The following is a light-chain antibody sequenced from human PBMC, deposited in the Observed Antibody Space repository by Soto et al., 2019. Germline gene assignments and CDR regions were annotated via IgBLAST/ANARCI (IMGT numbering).Light chain of an antibody. Sequence: DIVMTQSPDSLAVSLGERATINCKSSQSVLHSSNNKNYLAWYQQKPGQTPKMLIYWASTRESGVPDRFSGSGSGTDFTLTISSLQAEDVAVYYCQQYYTTPRTFGQGTKVEIK. V-gene: IGKV4-1*01. CDR3: QQYYTTPRT. CDR1: QSVLHSSNNKNY. CDR2: WAS. J-gene: IGKJ1*01.